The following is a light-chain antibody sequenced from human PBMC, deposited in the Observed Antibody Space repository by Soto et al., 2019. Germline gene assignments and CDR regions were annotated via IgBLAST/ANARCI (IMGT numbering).Light chain of an antibody. CDR1: SANIGSNT. Sequence: QSVLTQPPSASGTPGQRVTISCSGSSANIGSNTVNWYQQLPGTAPKLLIYSNDQRPSGVPDRFSGSESGTSASLAISGLQSEDEAESYCAAWDDSLSGDVVFGGGTKVTVL. CDR3: AAWDDSLSGDVV. CDR2: SND. J-gene: IGLJ2*01. V-gene: IGLV1-44*01.